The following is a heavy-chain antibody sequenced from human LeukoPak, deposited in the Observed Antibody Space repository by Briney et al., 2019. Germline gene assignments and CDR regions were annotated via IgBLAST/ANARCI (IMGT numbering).Heavy chain of an antibody. J-gene: IGHJ4*02. CDR1: GGSFSGYY. CDR3: AREGGPYRPLDY. CDR2: INHSGST. Sequence: SETLSLTCAVYGGSFSGYYWSWLRQPPGKGLEWIGEINHSGSTNYNPSLKSRVSISVDSSKNQFSLKVSSVTAADTAVYYCAREGGPYRPLDYSGQGTLVTVAS. V-gene: IGHV4-34*01.